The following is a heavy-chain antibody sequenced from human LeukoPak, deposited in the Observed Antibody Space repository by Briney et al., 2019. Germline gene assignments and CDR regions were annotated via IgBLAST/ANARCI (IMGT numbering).Heavy chain of an antibody. D-gene: IGHD6-19*01. V-gene: IGHV4-61*08. CDR1: GGSISSGDYY. CDR2: IYYSGST. CDR3: ARAPPSQWLGFDY. J-gene: IGHJ4*02. Sequence: PSQTLSLTCTVSGGSISSGDYYWSWIRQPPGKGLEWIGYIYYSGSTNYNPSLKSRVTISVDTSKNQFSLKLSSVTAADTAVYYCARAPPSQWLGFDYWGQGTLVTVSS.